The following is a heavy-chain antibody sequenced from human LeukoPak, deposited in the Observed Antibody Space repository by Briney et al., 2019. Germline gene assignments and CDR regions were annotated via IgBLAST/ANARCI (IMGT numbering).Heavy chain of an antibody. Sequence: GGSLRLSCAASGFTFINYAMSWVRQAPGKGLEWVSVISGDGGTTYYADSVKGRFSISRDNSKNTLILQMNSPRAEDTAVYYCAKGTYYYDSSGYYYGPTFDNWGQGTLVTVSA. CDR1: GFTFINYA. D-gene: IGHD3-22*01. CDR3: AKGTYYYDSSGYYYGPTFDN. CDR2: ISGDGGTT. V-gene: IGHV3-23*01. J-gene: IGHJ4*02.